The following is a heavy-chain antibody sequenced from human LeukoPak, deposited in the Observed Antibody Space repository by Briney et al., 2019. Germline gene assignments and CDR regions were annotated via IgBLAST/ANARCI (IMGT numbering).Heavy chain of an antibody. CDR2: IHYSGGA. D-gene: IGHD3-16*01. CDR3: ARAEGAASHI. CDR1: GGSVTTYH. J-gene: IGHJ3*02. Sequence: SEALSLTCAVSGGSVTTYHWTWIRQPPGKGLEWIGHIHYSGGADYNPSLKSRVSMSLDTSKNHFSLRLTSVTAADTGVYFCARAEGAASHIWGQGTMVSVSS. V-gene: IGHV4-59*02.